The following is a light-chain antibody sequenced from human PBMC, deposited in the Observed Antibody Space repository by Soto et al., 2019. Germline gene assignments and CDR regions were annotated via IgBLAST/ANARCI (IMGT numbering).Light chain of an antibody. V-gene: IGKV1-27*01. J-gene: IGKJ5*01. CDR2: AAS. CDR3: QKYSSVIT. Sequence: DIQMTQSPSSLSAPVGDRITITCRATQGISNFLAWYQQKPGKVPKLLISAASTLKSGVPSRFSGSGSGTDFTLTITSLQPEDVATYYCQKYSSVITFGQGTRLVIK. CDR1: QGISNF.